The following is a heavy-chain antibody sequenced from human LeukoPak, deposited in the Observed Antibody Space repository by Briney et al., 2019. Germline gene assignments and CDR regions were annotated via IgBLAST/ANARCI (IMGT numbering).Heavy chain of an antibody. J-gene: IGHJ4*02. CDR1: GDSISSGF. CDR3: ARILVVANDYFDY. D-gene: IGHD2-15*01. CDR2: IYYSGST. V-gene: IGHV4-59*01. Sequence: PSETLSLTCTVSGDSISSGFWGWIRQPQGKGLEWIGYIYYSGSTSYNPSLKSRVTISVDTSKNHFSLKLSSVTAADTAVYYCARILVVANDYFDYWGQGALVTVSS.